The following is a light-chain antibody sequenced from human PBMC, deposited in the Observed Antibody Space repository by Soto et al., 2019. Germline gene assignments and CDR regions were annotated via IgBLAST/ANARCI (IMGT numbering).Light chain of an antibody. CDR1: QSVSSN. V-gene: IGKV3-15*01. CDR3: QQYGSSPTYT. J-gene: IGKJ2*01. CDR2: GAS. Sequence: EIVMTQSPATLSVSPGERATLSCRASQSVSSNLAWYQQKPGQAPRLLIYGASTRATGIPARFSGSGSGTEFTLTISSLQSEDFAVYYCQQYGSSPTYTFGQGTKLEIK.